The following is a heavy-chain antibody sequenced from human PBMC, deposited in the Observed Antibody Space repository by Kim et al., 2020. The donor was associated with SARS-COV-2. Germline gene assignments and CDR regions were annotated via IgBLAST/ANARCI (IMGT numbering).Heavy chain of an antibody. D-gene: IGHD6-19*01. CDR1: GYTFTSYN. CDR2: MNPNSGDT. Sequence: ASVKVSCKASGYTFTSYNINWVRQATGQGLEWMGWMNPNSGDTGYAHKFQGRVTMTRNTSISTTYMELSSLSSEDTAVYFCARTLAVAGTEIGYWGQGTLVTVSS. V-gene: IGHV1-8*01. CDR3: ARTLAVAGTEIGY. J-gene: IGHJ4*02.